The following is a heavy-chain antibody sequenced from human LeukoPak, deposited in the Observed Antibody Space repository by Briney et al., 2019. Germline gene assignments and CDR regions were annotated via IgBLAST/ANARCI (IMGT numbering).Heavy chain of an antibody. J-gene: IGHJ1*01. CDR2: IYHSGST. D-gene: IGHD6-6*01. CDR3: ARGGAACLHFQN. CDR1: GGSISTYY. V-gene: IGHV4-59*01. Sequence: SETLSLTCTVSGGSISTYYWNWIRQPPGKGLEWIGYIYHSGSTNYNPSLQSRVTISVDTFKNQFSLNLNSVTAADTAVYYCARGGAACLHFQNWGQGTLVTVSS.